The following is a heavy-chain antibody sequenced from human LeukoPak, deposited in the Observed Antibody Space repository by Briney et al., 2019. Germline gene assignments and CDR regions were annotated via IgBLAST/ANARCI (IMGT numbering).Heavy chain of an antibody. CDR3: ARGYIPAAPYNWFDP. D-gene: IGHD2-2*01. CDR2: IWYDGSNK. V-gene: IGHV3-33*01. J-gene: IGHJ5*02. CDR1: GFTFSSYG. Sequence: GRSLRLSCAASGFTFSSYGMHWVRQAPGKGLEWVAVIWYDGSNKYYADSVKGRFTISRDNSKNTLYLQMNSLRHEDTAVYYCARGYIPAAPYNWFDPWGQGTLVTVSS.